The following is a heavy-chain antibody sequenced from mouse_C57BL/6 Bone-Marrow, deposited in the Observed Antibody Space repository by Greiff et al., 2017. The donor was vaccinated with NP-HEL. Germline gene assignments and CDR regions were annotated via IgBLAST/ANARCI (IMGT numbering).Heavy chain of an antibody. Sequence: QVQLKQPGTELVKPGASVKLSCKASGYTFTSYWMHWVKQRPGQGLEWIGNINPSNGGTNYNEKFKSKATLTVDKSSSTAYMQLSSLTSEDSAVYYSARKGHYYGSSPFAYWGQGTLVTVSA. V-gene: IGHV1-53*01. D-gene: IGHD1-1*01. CDR1: GYTFTSYW. J-gene: IGHJ3*01. CDR3: ARKGHYYGSSPFAY. CDR2: INPSNGGT.